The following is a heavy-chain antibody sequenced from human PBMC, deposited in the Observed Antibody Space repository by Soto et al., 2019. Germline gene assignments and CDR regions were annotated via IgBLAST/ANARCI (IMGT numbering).Heavy chain of an antibody. J-gene: IGHJ4*02. D-gene: IGHD3-22*01. CDR3: ARDRASSGYHPNY. V-gene: IGHV3-33*01. CDR2: IWYDGSNK. CDR1: GFTFSSYG. Sequence: GGSLRLSCAASGFTFSSYGMHWVRQAPGKGLEWVAVIWYDGSNKYYADSVKGRFTISRGNSKNTLYLQMNSLRAEDTAVYYCARDRASSGYHPNYWGQGTLVTVSS.